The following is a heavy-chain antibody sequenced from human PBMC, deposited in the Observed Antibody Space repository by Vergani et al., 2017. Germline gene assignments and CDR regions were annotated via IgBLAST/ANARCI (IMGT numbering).Heavy chain of an antibody. D-gene: IGHD3-22*01. CDR3: VRESDYYDTDAFDI. CDR1: GFTVSSNY. V-gene: IGHV3-48*02. J-gene: IGHJ3*02. CDR2: ISSSSSTI. Sequence: EVQLVESGGGLIKPGGSLRISCAASGFTVSSNYMSWVRQAPGKGLEWVSDISSSSSTIYYADSVKGRFTISRDNAKNSLYLQMNSLRDEDTAVYYCVRESDYYDTDAFDIWGQGTMVTVSS.